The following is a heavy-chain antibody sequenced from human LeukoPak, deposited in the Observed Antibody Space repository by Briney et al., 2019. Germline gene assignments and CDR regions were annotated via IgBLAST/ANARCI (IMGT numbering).Heavy chain of an antibody. D-gene: IGHD6-19*01. Sequence: PGGSLRLSCAASGFTFSSYAMHWVRQAPGKGQEWVAVISYDGSNKYYADSVKGRFTISRDNSKNTLYLQMNSLRAEDTAVYYCARDQEQWLVRSLGFFDPWGQGTLVTVSS. CDR1: GFTFSSYA. CDR2: ISYDGSNK. CDR3: ARDQEQWLVRSLGFFDP. J-gene: IGHJ5*02. V-gene: IGHV3-30*04.